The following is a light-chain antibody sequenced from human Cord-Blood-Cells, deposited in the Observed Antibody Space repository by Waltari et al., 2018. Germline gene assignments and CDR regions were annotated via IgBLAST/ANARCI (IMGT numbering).Light chain of an antibody. CDR2: DVS. CDR1: SSDVGGYNY. Sequence: QSALTQPASVSGSPGQSITISCPGTSSDVGGYNYFPWYQQPPGKAPKLMIYDVSKRPSGVSNLLAGSKSGNTASLTISGLQAEDEADYYCSSYTSSSTRVFGGGTKLTVL. CDR3: SSYTSSSTRV. J-gene: IGLJ3*02. V-gene: IGLV2-14*03.